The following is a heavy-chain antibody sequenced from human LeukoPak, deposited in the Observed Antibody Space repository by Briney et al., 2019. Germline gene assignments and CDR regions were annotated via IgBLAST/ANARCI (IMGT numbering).Heavy chain of an antibody. D-gene: IGHD1-1*01. J-gene: IGHJ5*02. Sequence: SETLSLTCTVSGDSIRSSYWNWIRQPPGKGLEWIGYIHHSGYTKYNPSLKSRLTISVDTSRNQFSLKLSSVTAADTAVYYCARGIPVKLDHGGANWFDPWGQGTLVTVSS. CDR3: ARGIPVKLDHGGANWFDP. CDR1: GDSIRSSY. CDR2: IHHSGYT. V-gene: IGHV4-59*12.